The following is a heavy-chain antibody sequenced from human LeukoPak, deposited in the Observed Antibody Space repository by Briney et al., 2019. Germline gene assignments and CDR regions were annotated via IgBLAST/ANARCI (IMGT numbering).Heavy chain of an antibody. V-gene: IGHV4-34*01. J-gene: IGHJ3*02. CDR1: GGSFSGYY. CDR2: INHSGST. CDR3: ARAWSGYSYADHDAFDI. D-gene: IGHD5-18*01. Sequence: PSETLSLTCAVYGGSFSGYYWSWIRQPPGKGLEWIGEINHSGSTNYNPSLKSRVTISVDTSKNQFSLKLSSVTAADTAVYYCARAWSGYSYADHDAFDIWGQGTMVTVSS.